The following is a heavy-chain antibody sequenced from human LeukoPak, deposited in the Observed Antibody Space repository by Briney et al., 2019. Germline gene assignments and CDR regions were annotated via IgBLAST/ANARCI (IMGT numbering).Heavy chain of an antibody. V-gene: IGHV1-46*01. CDR3: ARDTTVTNYYYYGMDV. CDR1: GYTFTSYY. D-gene: IGHD4-17*01. J-gene: IGHJ6*02. Sequence: GASVKVSCKASGYTFTSYYMHWVRQAPGQGLEWMGIINPSGGSTSYAQKFQGRVTMTRDTSTSTVYMELSSLRSEDTAVYYCARDTTVTNYYYYGMDVWGQGTTVTVSS. CDR2: INPSGGST.